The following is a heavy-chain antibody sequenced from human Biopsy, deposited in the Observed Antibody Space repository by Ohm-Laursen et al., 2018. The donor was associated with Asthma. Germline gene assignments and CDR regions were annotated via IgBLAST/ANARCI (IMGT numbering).Heavy chain of an antibody. J-gene: IGHJ3*01. D-gene: IGHD5-18*01. CDR1: GFAFDSYA. CDR2: IRPINRGV. CDR3: VKDTYEDSGGYYTFEV. V-gene: IGHV3-23*01. Sequence: SLRLSCAASGFAFDSYAMSWARQAPGKGLAWVSTIRPINRGVDYVPSVRGRFTMSRDNSKNTLYLHMSSLRAEDTAVYYCVKDTYEDSGGYYTFEVWGQGTMVTVSS.